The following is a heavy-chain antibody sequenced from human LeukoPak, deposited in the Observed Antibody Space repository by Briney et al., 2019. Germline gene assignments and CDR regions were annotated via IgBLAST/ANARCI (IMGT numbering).Heavy chain of an antibody. CDR3: ATSYDGKTAPYDL. V-gene: IGHV4-4*08. D-gene: IGHD4-23*01. CDR1: NDSISSYC. Sequence: SETLSLTCTVSNDSISSYCCSWVRQPPGKGLEWMGFMCPSGRTDYNPSLKSRVTMSVDTSKSQLSMELRFLTAADTAVYYCATSYDGKTAPYDLWGHGTLVTVSS. CDR2: MCPSGRT. J-gene: IGHJ5*02.